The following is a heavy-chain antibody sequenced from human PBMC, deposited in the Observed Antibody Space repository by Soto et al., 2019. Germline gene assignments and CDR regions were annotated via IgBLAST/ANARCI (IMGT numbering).Heavy chain of an antibody. CDR2: VYYSGST. CDR3: VHLSGSLYHYYGVYV. D-gene: IGHD1-26*01. CDR1: GPPVSSSNHY. J-gene: IGHJ6*02. Sequence: PSATLSLTCTVSGPPVSSSNHYWNWVRPPPGKGLEWIGYVYYSGSTNSNPSLNSRVTLSLDTSRSQFSLKLNSVTAADTAVYYGVHLSGSLYHYYGVYVWGQGTTVT. V-gene: IGHV4-61*01.